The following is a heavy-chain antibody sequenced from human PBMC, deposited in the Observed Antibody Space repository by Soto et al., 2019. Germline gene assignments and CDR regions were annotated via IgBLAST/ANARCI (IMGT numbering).Heavy chain of an antibody. CDR1: DYSFTRYG. CDR3: AREGDRPHYYYGMDV. Sequence: QVQLVQSGNEVKKPGASVNDSCKASDYSFTRYGISWLRQAPGQQVEWMGWISGYNGKTKYAQKLQGRVSMTTDTSTSTAYMELRSLGSDDTAVYYCAREGDRPHYYYGMDVWGQGTTVTVSS. V-gene: IGHV1-18*01. CDR2: ISGYNGKT. D-gene: IGHD3-16*01. J-gene: IGHJ6*02.